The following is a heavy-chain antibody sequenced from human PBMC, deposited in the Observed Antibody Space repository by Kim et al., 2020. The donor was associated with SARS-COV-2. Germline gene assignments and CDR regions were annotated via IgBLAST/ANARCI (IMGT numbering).Heavy chain of an antibody. CDR3: AKDRGGSGWPVFDY. J-gene: IGHJ4*02. Sequence: GGSLRLSCAVSGFTLSNNAMSWVRQAPGRGLEWVSTIHPRAETTYYADSVNGRFTIYRDNSNLTLYLQLNSLRADDTAVYYCAKDRGGSGWPVFDYWGQGTLVTVSS. CDR2: IHPRAETT. CDR1: GFTLSNNA. D-gene: IGHD6-19*01. V-gene: IGHV3-23*01.